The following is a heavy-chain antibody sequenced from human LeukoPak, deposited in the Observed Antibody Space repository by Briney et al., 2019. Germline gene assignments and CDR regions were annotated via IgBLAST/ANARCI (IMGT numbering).Heavy chain of an antibody. Sequence: GGSLRLSCAASGFTFSSYAMSWVRQAPGKGLEWVSAISGSGGSTYYADSVKGRFTISRDNSKNTLYLQMNSLRAEDTAVYYCAKDMWHSSGWYSHMDYWGQGTLVTVSS. CDR3: AKDMWHSSGWYSHMDY. J-gene: IGHJ4*02. CDR2: ISGSGGST. D-gene: IGHD6-19*01. V-gene: IGHV3-23*01. CDR1: GFTFSSYA.